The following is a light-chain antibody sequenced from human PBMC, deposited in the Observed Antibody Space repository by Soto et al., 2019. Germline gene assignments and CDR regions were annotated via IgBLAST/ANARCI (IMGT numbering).Light chain of an antibody. Sequence: DIQMTQSPYSLSAAVGDRVTIACRASQNINTYLNWYQQKPGKAPKLLMFDAASLQSGVPSRFSGSGSGTDFTFTISSLQPEDFATYYCQHYDHVQVTFGQGTRLEIK. V-gene: IGKV1-33*01. J-gene: IGKJ5*01. CDR3: QHYDHVQVT. CDR2: DAA. CDR1: QNINTY.